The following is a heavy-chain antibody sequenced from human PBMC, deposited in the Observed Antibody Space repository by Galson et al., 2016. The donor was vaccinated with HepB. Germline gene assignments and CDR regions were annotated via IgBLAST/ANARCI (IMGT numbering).Heavy chain of an antibody. CDR2: ITGSGYST. CDR1: GFTFGTYA. V-gene: IGHV3-23*01. CDR3: AKGVGGTYGSYYVDY. J-gene: IGHJ4*02. D-gene: IGHD3-10*01. Sequence: SLRLSCAASGFTFGTYAMNWVRQAPGKGLEWVSGITGSGYSTYYAGSVKGRFTISRDNSKSTHYLQMDSLRADETAVYYCAKGVGGTYGSYYVDYWGQGALVTVSS.